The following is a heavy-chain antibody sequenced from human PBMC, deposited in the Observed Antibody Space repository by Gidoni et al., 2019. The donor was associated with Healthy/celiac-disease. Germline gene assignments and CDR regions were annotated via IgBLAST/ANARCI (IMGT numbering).Heavy chain of an antibody. CDR2: IYTSGST. V-gene: IGHV4-61*02. Sequence: VQLQESVPGLLKPSPTLSLTCTVSAGSISSGSYYWSWIRPPAGKGLEWVGRIYTSGSTNYNPSLKSRVTMSVEATKNQFSLKQSSVAAAETAVYYCASRAAEGSGYFDYWGQGTLVTVSS. D-gene: IGHD2-15*01. CDR1: AGSISSGSYY. J-gene: IGHJ4*02. CDR3: ASRAAEGSGYFDY.